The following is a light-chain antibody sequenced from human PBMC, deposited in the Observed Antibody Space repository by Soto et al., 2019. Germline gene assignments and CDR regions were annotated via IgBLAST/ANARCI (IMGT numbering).Light chain of an antibody. CDR2: EVT. Sequence: TQPPSASGFPGQSITISCTGTSSDVGAYNYVSWYQHHPSKVPKLLIYEVTNRPSGVSNRFSSSKSGNTASLTISGLQAEDEADYYCSSYTSSTTHVFGTGTKVTVL. CDR3: SSYTSSTTHV. CDR1: SSDVGAYNY. V-gene: IGLV2-14*01. J-gene: IGLJ1*01.